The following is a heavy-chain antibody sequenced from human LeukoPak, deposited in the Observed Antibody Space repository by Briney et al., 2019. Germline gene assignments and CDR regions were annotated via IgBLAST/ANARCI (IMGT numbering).Heavy chain of an antibody. CDR2: MNPNSGNT. CDR3: ARAGRITMVRGVIRYNWFDP. CDR1: GYTFTSYD. Sequence: ASVEVSCKASGYTFTSYDINWVRQATGQGLEWMGWMNPNSGNTGYAQKLQGRVTMTRNTSISTAYMELSSLRSEDTAVYYCARAGRITMVRGVIRYNWFDPWGQGTLVTVSS. D-gene: IGHD3-10*01. J-gene: IGHJ5*02. V-gene: IGHV1-8*01.